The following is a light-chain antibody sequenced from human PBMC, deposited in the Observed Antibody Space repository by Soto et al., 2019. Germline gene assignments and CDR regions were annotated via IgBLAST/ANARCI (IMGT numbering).Light chain of an antibody. CDR2: WAS. CDR3: QHYYETPPT. CDR1: QSVLYSSNNKNY. Sequence: DIVMTQSPDSLAVSLGERASINCKSSQSVLYSSNNKNYLAWYQQKPGQPPKLLIYWASTRESGVPDRFSGSGSGTDFTLTISSLQAEDVAVYYCQHYYETPPTFGQGTKLEIK. V-gene: IGKV4-1*01. J-gene: IGKJ2*01.